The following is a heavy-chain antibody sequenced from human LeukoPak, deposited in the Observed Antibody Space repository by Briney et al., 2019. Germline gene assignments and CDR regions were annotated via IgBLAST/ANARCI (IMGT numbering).Heavy chain of an antibody. Sequence: GGSLRLSCAASGFTFSSYAMSWVRQAPGKGLEWVSAISGSGGSTYYADSVKGRFTISRDNPKNTLYLQMNSLRAEDTAVYYCAKVGAAVDYYYYYMDVWGKGTTVTVSS. CDR3: AKVGAAVDYYYYYMDV. CDR1: GFTFSSYA. V-gene: IGHV3-23*01. D-gene: IGHD6-13*01. CDR2: ISGSGGST. J-gene: IGHJ6*03.